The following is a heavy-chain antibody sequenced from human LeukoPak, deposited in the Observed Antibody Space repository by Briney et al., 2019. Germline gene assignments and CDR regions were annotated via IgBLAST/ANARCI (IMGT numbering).Heavy chain of an antibody. V-gene: IGHV3-23*01. D-gene: IGHD4-17*01. Sequence: PGGSLRLSCAASGFTFSNYAMVWVRQAPGKGLEWVSATRGSGAGTHYADSVKGRLTISRDNSRNILYFQMNNLRGEDTALYYCGRDPNGDYIGAFEFQRWGQGTLVSVSS. J-gene: IGHJ1*01. CDR1: GFTFSNYA. CDR2: TRGSGAGT. CDR3: GRDPNGDYIGAFEFQR.